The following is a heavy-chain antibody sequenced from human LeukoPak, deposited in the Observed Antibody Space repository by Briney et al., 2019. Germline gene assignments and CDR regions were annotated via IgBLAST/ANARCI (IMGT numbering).Heavy chain of an antibody. CDR1: GFTFSSYS. J-gene: IGHJ6*02. V-gene: IGHV3-21*01. CDR2: ISSSSSYI. D-gene: IGHD3-10*01. CDR3: ARALGFGDHYGMDV. Sequence: GGSLRLSCAASGFTFSSYSMNWVRQAPGKGLEWVSSISSSSSYIYYADSVKGRFTISRDNAKNSLYLQMNSLRAEDTAVYYCARALGFGDHYGMDVWGQGTTVTVSS.